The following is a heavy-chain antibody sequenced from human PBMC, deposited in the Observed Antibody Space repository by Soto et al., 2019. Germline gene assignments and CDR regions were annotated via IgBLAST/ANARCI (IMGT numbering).Heavy chain of an antibody. V-gene: IGHV3-49*03. D-gene: IGHD3-10*01. Sequence: PGGSLRLSCTGSGFPFANFLMSWFRQAPGKGLEWVGFIRSQPYGGTTQYAASVRGRFTISRDDSKGIAYLQMNSLKSEDSGVYYCIRSLPFWGQGTLVTVSS. CDR2: IRSQPYGGTT. J-gene: IGHJ1*01. CDR3: IRSLPF. CDR1: GFPFANFL.